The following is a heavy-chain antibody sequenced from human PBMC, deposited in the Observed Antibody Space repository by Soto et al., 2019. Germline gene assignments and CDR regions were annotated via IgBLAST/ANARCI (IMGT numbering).Heavy chain of an antibody. CDR3: ARDAFIAAAGRDAFDI. J-gene: IGHJ3*02. CDR2: IWYDGSNK. CDR1: GFTFSSYG. D-gene: IGHD6-13*01. Sequence: GGSLRLSCAASGFTFSSYGMHWVRQAPGKGLEWVAVIWYDGSNKYYADSVKGRFTISRDNSKNTLYLQMNSLRAEDTAVYYCARDAFIAAAGRDAFDIWGQGTMVTVSS. V-gene: IGHV3-33*01.